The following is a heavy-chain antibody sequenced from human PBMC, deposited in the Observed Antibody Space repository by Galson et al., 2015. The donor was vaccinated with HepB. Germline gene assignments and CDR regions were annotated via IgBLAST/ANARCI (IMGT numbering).Heavy chain of an antibody. D-gene: IGHD3-10*01. CDR2: IIPIFGTA. CDR3: ARVDYGSGSSHDY. Sequence: SVKVSCKASGGTFSSYAISWVRQAPGQGLEWMGGIIPIFGTANYAQKFQGRVTITADESTSTAYMELSSLRSEDTAVYYCARVDYGSGSSHDYWGQGTLVTVSS. CDR1: GGTFSSYA. J-gene: IGHJ4*02. V-gene: IGHV1-69*13.